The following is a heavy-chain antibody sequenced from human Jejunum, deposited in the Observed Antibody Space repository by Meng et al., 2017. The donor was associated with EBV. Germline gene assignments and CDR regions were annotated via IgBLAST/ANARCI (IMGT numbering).Heavy chain of an antibody. CDR3: AKERRGFYAEH. J-gene: IGHJ4*02. CDR2: GSDCRSDN. CDR1: GFTVGCKS. Sequence: QVGLGQVGGGLIHSRRCLSFCGGAAGFTVGCKSMHGARPAPVKGLGWVALGSDCRSDNLYSDSVKVRFTIYTDNSDNTLFLQMNSLKPEDAAVYDCAKERRGFYAEHWGQGTLVTVSS. D-gene: IGHD1-14*01. V-gene: IGHV3-30*18.